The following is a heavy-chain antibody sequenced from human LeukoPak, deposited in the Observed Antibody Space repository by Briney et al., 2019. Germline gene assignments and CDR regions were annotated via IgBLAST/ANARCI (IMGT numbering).Heavy chain of an antibody. CDR1: EFSFTDYY. Sequence: ASVKVSCKASEFSFTDYYIHWVRQAPGQRLEWMGWINPNSGGTKYAQQFQGRVTMTRDTSIRTFYMELSRLTSDDTAVYYCAGGPRTGDFDYWGQGTLVTVSS. D-gene: IGHD7-27*01. CDR2: INPNSGGT. J-gene: IGHJ4*02. V-gene: IGHV1-2*02. CDR3: AGGPRTGDFDY.